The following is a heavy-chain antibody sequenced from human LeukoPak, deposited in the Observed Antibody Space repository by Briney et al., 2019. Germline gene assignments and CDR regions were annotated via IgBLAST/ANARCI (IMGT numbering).Heavy chain of an antibody. J-gene: IGHJ5*02. Sequence: SETLSLTCTVSGGSISSYYWSWIRQPPGKGLEWIGYIYYSGSTKYHPFLKHRVPIPVDTSKHQFSLKLSSVTAADTAVYYCARVHPNPNWFDPLGQGTMVTVSS. V-gene: IGHV4-59*01. CDR1: GGSISSYY. CDR2: IYYSGST. CDR3: ARVHPNPNWFDP.